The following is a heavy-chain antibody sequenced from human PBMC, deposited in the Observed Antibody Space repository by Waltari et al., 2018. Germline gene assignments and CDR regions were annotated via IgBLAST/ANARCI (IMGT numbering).Heavy chain of an antibody. CDR1: GGPVSGYY. V-gene: IGHV4-4*07. CDR3: AREREGAAFFDF. J-gene: IGHJ4*02. D-gene: IGHD2-15*01. Sequence: QVQLQESGPGLVRPSETLSLPCTVSGGPVSGYYLSWIRQPAGPGLAWLGRIYTSVSTSGSTKYNPALTSRVTISLDTSKSQLSLRLSSVTVADTAVYFCAREREGAAFFDFWGQGILVTVSS. CDR2: IYTSVSTSGST.